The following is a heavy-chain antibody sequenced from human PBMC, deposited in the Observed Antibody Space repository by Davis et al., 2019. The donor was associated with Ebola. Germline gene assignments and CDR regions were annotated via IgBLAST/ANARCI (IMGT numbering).Heavy chain of an antibody. D-gene: IGHD6-13*01. CDR3: AREGGSSWYPFDY. CDR1: GYTFTSYG. J-gene: IGHJ4*02. Sequence: AASVKVSCKASGYTFTSYGISWVRQAPGQGLEWMGWISAYNGNTNYAQKLQGRVTITADKSTSTAYMELSSLRSEDTAVYYCAREGGSSWYPFDYWGQGTLVTVSS. V-gene: IGHV1-18*01. CDR2: ISAYNGNT.